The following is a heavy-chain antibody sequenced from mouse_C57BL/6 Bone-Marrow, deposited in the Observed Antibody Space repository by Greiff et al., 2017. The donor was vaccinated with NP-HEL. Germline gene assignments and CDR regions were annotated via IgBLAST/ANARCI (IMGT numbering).Heavy chain of an antibody. CDR1: GYTFTDYN. D-gene: IGHD2-3*01. Sequence: EVKLMESGPELVKPGASVKIPCKASGYTFTDYNMDWVKQSHGKSLEWIGDINPNNGGTIYNQKFKGKATLTVDKSSSTAYMELRSLTSEDTAVYYCARPSLSRYFDVWGTGTTVTVSS. CDR3: ARPSLSRYFDV. CDR2: INPNNGGT. V-gene: IGHV1-18*01. J-gene: IGHJ1*03.